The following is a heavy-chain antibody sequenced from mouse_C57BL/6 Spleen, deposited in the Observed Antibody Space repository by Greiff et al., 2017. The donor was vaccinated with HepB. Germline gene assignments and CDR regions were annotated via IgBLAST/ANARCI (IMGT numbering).Heavy chain of an antibody. Sequence: QVHVKQSGPELVKPGASVKLSCKASGYTFTSYGIHWVKQRPGQGLEWIGWIYPSDGNTKYNEKFKGKATLTVDTSSSTAHMELHSLTSEDSAVYVWARSKNGYPSWCADWGQGTLVTVSA. CDR1: GYTFTSYG. D-gene: IGHD2-2*01. CDR3: ARSKNGYPSWCAD. CDR2: IYPSDGNT. J-gene: IGHJ3*01. V-gene: IGHV1-85*01.